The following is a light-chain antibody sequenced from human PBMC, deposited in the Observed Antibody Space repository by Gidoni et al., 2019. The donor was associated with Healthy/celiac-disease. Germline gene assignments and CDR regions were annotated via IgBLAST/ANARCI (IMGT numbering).Light chain of an antibody. CDR1: QSVSSY. V-gene: IGKV3-11*01. Sequence: EIVLTQSPATLSLSPGERATLSCRSSQSVSSYLAWYQQKPGQAPRLLIYDASNRATGIPARFSGSVSGTDFTLTISSLEPEDSAVYYCQQRSNWPPFTFGPGTKVDIK. CDR3: QQRSNWPPFT. J-gene: IGKJ3*01. CDR2: DAS.